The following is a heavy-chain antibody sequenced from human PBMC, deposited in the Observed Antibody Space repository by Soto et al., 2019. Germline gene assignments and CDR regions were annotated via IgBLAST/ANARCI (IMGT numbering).Heavy chain of an antibody. CDR3: ARTGCGCDCYPYLGWFDP. CDR1: GGTFSSYA. D-gene: IGHD2-21*02. J-gene: IGHJ5*02. CDR2: IIPIFGTA. V-gene: IGHV1-69*01. Sequence: QVQLVQSGAEVKKPGSSVKVSCKASGGTFSSYAISWVRQAPGQGLEWMGGIIPIFGTANYVQKFQGRVTITAGESTCTAYMELSSLRSEDTAVYYCARTGCGCDCYPYLGWFDPWGQGTLVTVSS.